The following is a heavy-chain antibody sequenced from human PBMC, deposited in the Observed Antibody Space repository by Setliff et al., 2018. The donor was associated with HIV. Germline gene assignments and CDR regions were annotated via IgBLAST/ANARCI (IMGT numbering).Heavy chain of an antibody. CDR1: GYSFTSYW. D-gene: IGHD1-26*01. CDR2: IYPGDSNT. J-gene: IGHJ3*02. CDR3: ATTLVGETGPFDI. V-gene: IGHV5-51*01. Sequence: GESLKISCKGSGYSFTSYWIGWVRQMPGKGLEWMGIIYPGDSNTRYSPSFQGQVTISADKSISAAYLQWSSLKASDTAMYYCATTLVGETGPFDIWGQGTTVTVSS.